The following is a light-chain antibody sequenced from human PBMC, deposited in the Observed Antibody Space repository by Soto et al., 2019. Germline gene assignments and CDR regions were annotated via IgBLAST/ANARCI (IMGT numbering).Light chain of an antibody. Sequence: EIVLTQSPGTLSLSPGERATLSCRASQSVSSSHLAWYQQKPGQAPRLLLYHTSNRATGIPDRFSGSGSGTDFTITVSRQEPEDFAGYYYQQYGTSPPFGQGTKLEIK. V-gene: IGKV3-20*01. CDR1: QSVSSSH. J-gene: IGKJ2*01. CDR3: QQYGTSPP. CDR2: HTS.